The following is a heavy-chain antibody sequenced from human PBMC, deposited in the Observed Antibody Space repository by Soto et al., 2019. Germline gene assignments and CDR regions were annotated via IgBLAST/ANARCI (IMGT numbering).Heavy chain of an antibody. CDR1: GGSISSSSYY. D-gene: IGHD3-3*02. Sequence: SETLSLTCTVSGGSISSSSYYWGWIRQPPGKGLEWIGSIYYSGSTYYNPSLKSRDTISVDTSKNQFSLKLSSVTAADTAVYYCASPKIAFYNWFDPWGQGTLVTVSS. CDR3: ASPKIAFYNWFDP. J-gene: IGHJ5*02. V-gene: IGHV4-39*01. CDR2: IYYSGST.